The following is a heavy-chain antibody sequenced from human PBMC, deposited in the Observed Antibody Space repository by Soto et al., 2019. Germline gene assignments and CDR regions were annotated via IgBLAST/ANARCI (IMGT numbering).Heavy chain of an antibody. D-gene: IGHD3-10*01. CDR2: IYSGGTT. J-gene: IGHJ3*02. CDR1: GFTVSSNY. Sequence: EVQLVESGGGLIQPGGSLRLSCAASGFTVSSNYMRWVRQVPGKGLEWVTVIYSGGTTDYADSVKGRFTISRDDSKNTVYLQMNSLRAEDTAVYDCARSRDFGAFDIWGQGTMVTVSS. V-gene: IGHV3-53*01. CDR3: ARSRDFGAFDI.